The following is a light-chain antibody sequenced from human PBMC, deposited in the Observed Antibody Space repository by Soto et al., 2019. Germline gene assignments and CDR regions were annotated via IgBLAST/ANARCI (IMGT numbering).Light chain of an antibody. V-gene: IGLV2-8*01. Sequence: QSALTQPPSASGSPGQSVTISCTGTGSDVGGYNYVSWYQQHPGKVPKLMIYEVSKRPSGVPDRFSGSKSGNTASLTVSGLQAEDEADYYCSSYAGRNTLVFGGGTKLTVL. CDR3: SSYAGRNTLV. CDR1: GSDVGGYNY. CDR2: EVS. J-gene: IGLJ2*01.